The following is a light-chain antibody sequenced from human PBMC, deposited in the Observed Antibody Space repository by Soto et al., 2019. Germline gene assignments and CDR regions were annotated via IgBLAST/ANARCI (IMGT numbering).Light chain of an antibody. CDR3: QQYENSPIT. Sequence: PGERASLSCGASQSLSSNFLAWYQQKPGQAPRLLIYGASSRATGIPDRFSGTGSETDFTLTINRLEPEDFAVYYCQQYENSPITFDQGTRLEIK. CDR1: QSLSSNF. J-gene: IGKJ5*01. V-gene: IGKV3-20*01. CDR2: GAS.